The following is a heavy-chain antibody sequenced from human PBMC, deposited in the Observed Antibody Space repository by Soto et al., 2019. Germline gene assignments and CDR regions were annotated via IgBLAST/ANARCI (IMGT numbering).Heavy chain of an antibody. D-gene: IGHD6-13*01. CDR1: RGSVTSNTYY. CDR3: ARLNTGYSSSWNYYYYYGMDV. V-gene: IGHV4-39*01. CDR2: LYYSGST. J-gene: IGHJ6*02. Sequence: SETLSLTCSVSRGSVTSNTYYWAWIRQPPGKGLERIGSLYYSGSTYYNPSLNSRVTISVDTSTNQFSLKLSSVTAADTAVYYCARLNTGYSSSWNYYYYYGMDVWRQGTTVTVSS.